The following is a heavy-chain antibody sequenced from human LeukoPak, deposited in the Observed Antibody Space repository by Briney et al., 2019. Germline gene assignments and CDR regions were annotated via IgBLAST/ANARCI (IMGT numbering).Heavy chain of an antibody. D-gene: IGHD3-10*01. J-gene: IGHJ4*02. CDR1: GFTFSSYA. CDR2: ISYDGCNK. Sequence: GGSLRLSCAASGFTFSSYAMHWVRQAPGKGLEWVAVISYDGCNKYYADSVKGRFTISRDNSKNTLYLQMNSLRAEDTAVYYCAREFITMVRGVIITTYSFDYWGQGTLVTVSS. V-gene: IGHV3-30-3*01. CDR3: AREFITMVRGVIITTYSFDY.